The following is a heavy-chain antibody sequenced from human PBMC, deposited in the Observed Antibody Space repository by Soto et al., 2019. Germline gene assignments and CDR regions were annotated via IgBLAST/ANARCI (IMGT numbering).Heavy chain of an antibody. V-gene: IGHV3-33*01. CDR2: IWYDGSNK. J-gene: IGHJ6*02. CDR1: GFTFSSYG. Sequence: PGGSLRLSCAASGFTFSSYGMHWVRQAPGKGLEWVAVIWYDGSNKYYAGSVKGRFTISRDNSKNTLYLQMNSLRAEDTAVYYCARDPYDYYFYGMDVWGQGTTVTVSS. D-gene: IGHD2-21*01. CDR3: ARDPYDYYFYGMDV.